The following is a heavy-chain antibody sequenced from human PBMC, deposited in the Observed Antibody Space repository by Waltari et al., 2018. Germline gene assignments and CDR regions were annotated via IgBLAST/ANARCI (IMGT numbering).Heavy chain of an antibody. Sequence: QVQLQESGPGLVKPSETLSLTCAVSGYSISSGYYWGWIRQPPGKGLEWIGSIYHSGRTYYNPSRKSRVTISVDTSKNQCSLKLSSVTAADTAVYYCARGGGELWDKDYWGQGTLVTVSS. V-gene: IGHV4-38-2*01. CDR2: IYHSGRT. CDR1: GYSISSGYY. D-gene: IGHD3-16*01. CDR3: ARGGGELWDKDY. J-gene: IGHJ4*02.